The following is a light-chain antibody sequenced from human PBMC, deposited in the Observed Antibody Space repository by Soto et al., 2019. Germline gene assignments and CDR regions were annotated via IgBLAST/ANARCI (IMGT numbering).Light chain of an antibody. CDR3: SSYANINTRAGV. J-gene: IGLJ1*01. V-gene: IGLV2-14*01. CDR2: EVT. CDR1: SGDIGSYNR. Sequence: QSALTQSASASGSPGQPITISSTGTSGDIGSYNRVSWYQQHPGKAPKLIIYEVTDRPSGVSNRFSGSKSGNTASLTISGLQAEDEAEYYCSSYANINTRAGVFGTGTKVTVL.